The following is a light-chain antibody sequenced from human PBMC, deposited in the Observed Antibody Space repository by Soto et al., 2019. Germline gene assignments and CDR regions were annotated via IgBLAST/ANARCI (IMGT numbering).Light chain of an antibody. CDR2: KAS. Sequence: DIQMTQSPSTLSASVGDRVTITCRASQSISNWFARYQQRPGKAPRLLIYKASNLESGVPSRFSGSGSGTEFTLIITSLQPDDSATYYCQQDNSYSWTFGQGTKVEIK. J-gene: IGKJ1*01. CDR3: QQDNSYSWT. CDR1: QSISNW. V-gene: IGKV1-5*03.